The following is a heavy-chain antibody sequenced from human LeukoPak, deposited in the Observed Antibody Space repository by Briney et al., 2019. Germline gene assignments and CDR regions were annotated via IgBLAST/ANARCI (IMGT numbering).Heavy chain of an antibody. D-gene: IGHD4-23*01. CDR1: GYTFTSYY. CDR2: INPGGGST. Sequence: GASVEVSCKASGYTFTSYYIHWVRQAPGQGLEWMGIINPGGGSTTYAQKFQGRVTMTRDTSTSTVYMDLSSLRFEDTAVYYCAKDLRWDHPGFDPWGQGTLVTVSS. CDR3: AKDLRWDHPGFDP. V-gene: IGHV1-46*01. J-gene: IGHJ5*02.